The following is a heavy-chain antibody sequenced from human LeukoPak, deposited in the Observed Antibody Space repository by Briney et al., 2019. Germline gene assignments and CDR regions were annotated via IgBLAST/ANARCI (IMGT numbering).Heavy chain of an antibody. CDR2: ISDSGNT. Sequence: PGGSLRLSCAASGFNLSSYAMSWVRQAPGKGLEWVSAISDSGNTYHADSVKGRFTISRDNAKNSLYLQMNSLRAEDTAVYYCARVKQYYDFWSGYSYYYYMDVWGKGTTVTVSS. CDR3: ARVKQYYDFWSGYSYYYYMDV. V-gene: IGHV3-23*01. CDR1: GFNLSSYA. J-gene: IGHJ6*03. D-gene: IGHD3-3*01.